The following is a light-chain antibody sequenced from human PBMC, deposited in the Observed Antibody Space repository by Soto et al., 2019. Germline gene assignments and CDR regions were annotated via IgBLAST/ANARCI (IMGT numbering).Light chain of an antibody. V-gene: IGKV3-15*01. J-gene: IGKJ2*01. CDR2: GAS. CDR1: QSVRSN. Sequence: EIVMTQSPVTLSVSLGERATLSCRASQSVRSNLAWYQQKPGQAPRLLIYGASTRATGIPARFSGSGSGTEFTLPISSLQSEDFAVYFCQQYNDWPPYTFGQGTKLEIK. CDR3: QQYNDWPPYT.